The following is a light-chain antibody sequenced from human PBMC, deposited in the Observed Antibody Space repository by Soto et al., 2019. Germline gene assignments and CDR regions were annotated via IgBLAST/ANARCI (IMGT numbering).Light chain of an antibody. J-gene: IGKJ5*01. Sequence: DIQLTQSPSTLSASVANKVTITCRASQSISTWLAWYQQKPGKAPKLLIYDVSSLESGVPSRFSGSGSGTEFTLTISSLQPDDFATYYCQQYNSYPLTFGQGTRLEIK. V-gene: IGKV1-5*01. CDR2: DVS. CDR1: QSISTW. CDR3: QQYNSYPLT.